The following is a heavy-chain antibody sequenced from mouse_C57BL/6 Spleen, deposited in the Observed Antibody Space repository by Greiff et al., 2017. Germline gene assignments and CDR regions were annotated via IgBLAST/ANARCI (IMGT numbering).Heavy chain of an antibody. CDR1: GFNIKDDY. CDR3: TTDDYRY. D-gene: IGHD2-4*01. Sequence: VQLQQSGAELVRPGASVKLSCTASGFNIKDDYMHWVKQRPEQGLEWIGWIDPENGDTEYASKFQGKATITADTSSNTAYLQLSSLTSEDTAVYYCTTDDYRYWGQGTLVTVSA. CDR2: IDPENGDT. J-gene: IGHJ3*01. V-gene: IGHV14-4*01.